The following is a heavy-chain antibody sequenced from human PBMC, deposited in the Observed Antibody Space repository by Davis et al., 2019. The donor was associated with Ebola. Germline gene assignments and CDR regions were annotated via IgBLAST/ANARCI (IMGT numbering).Heavy chain of an antibody. Sequence: SETLSLTCTVSGGSISSHYWSWIRQTPEKGLEWIGYIYYSGSTNYNPSLKSRVTISIDSSENQFPLNLKSVTAADTAVYYCARVYYDILTGLTLFDYWGQGTLVTVSS. CDR1: GGSISSHY. D-gene: IGHD3-9*01. J-gene: IGHJ4*02. CDR2: IYYSGST. CDR3: ARVYYDILTGLTLFDY. V-gene: IGHV4-59*08.